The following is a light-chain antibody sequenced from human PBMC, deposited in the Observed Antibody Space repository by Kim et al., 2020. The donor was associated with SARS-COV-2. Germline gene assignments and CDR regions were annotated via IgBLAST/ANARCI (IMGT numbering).Light chain of an antibody. CDR2: GAS. Sequence: IVMTQSPATLSVSPGERVTLSCRASQSVKNNLAWYQQRPGQAPRLLIYGASTTATGIPARFSGSGSGTEFSLTIRSLQSEDLAVYYCQQYNDWPLLTFGGGTKLEI. V-gene: IGKV3-15*01. CDR1: QSVKNN. J-gene: IGKJ4*01. CDR3: QQYNDWPLLT.